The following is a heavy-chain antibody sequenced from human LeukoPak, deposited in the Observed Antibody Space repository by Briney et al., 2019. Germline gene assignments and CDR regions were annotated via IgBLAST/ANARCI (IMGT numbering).Heavy chain of an antibody. Sequence: GGSLRLSCAASGFTFSDYYMSWIRQAPGKGLEWVSYISSSGTTIYYADSVKGRFTISRDNAKNSLYLQMNSLRAEDTAVYYCAKAPYIVGATLGDYWGQGTLVTVSS. D-gene: IGHD1-26*01. V-gene: IGHV3-11*01. CDR3: AKAPYIVGATLGDY. CDR1: GFTFSDYY. CDR2: ISSSGTTI. J-gene: IGHJ4*02.